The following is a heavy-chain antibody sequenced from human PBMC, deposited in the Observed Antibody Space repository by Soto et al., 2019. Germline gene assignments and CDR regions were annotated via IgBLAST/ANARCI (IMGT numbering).Heavy chain of an antibody. V-gene: IGHV4-30-4*01. CDR2: VYYSGTT. J-gene: IGHJ2*01. Sequence: SETLSLTCTVSGASINNNDYYWSWIRQTPGKGLEWIGYVYYSGTTDYIPSLKSRLSMSIDKSQNQFTLKLNSVTAAGTATYYCARMSYFYDKWYFDLWGRGTLVTVSS. D-gene: IGHD3-22*01. CDR1: GASINNNDYY. CDR3: ARMSYFYDKWYFDL.